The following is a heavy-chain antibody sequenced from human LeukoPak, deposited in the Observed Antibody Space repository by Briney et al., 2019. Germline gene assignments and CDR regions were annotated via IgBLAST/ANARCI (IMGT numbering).Heavy chain of an antibody. J-gene: IGHJ4*02. V-gene: IGHV4-30-4*08. CDR3: ARGPVGVEGIVVVPATFDY. Sequence: SQTLSLTCTVSGGSISSGDYYWSWIRQPPGKGLEWIGYIYYSGSTYYNPSLKSRVTISVDTSKNQFSLKLSSVTAADTAVYYCARGPVGVEGIVVVPATFDYWGQGTLVTVSS. D-gene: IGHD2-2*01. CDR2: IYYSGST. CDR1: GGSISSGDYY.